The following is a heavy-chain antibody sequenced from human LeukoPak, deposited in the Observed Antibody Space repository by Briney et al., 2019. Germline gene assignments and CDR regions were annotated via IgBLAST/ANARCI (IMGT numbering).Heavy chain of an antibody. D-gene: IGHD2-15*01. CDR1: GFTFSDYH. V-gene: IGHV3-11*01. CDR3: ARDRCSGGGCYFYYMDV. J-gene: IGHJ6*03. Sequence: NAGGSLRLSCAASGFTFSDYHMSWIRQAPGKGLEWVSYISATNTDIHYTDSVKGRFTISRDKAKNSLYLQMNSLSAEDTAVYYCARDRCSGGGCYFYYMDVWGKGTTAAISS. CDR2: ISATNTDI.